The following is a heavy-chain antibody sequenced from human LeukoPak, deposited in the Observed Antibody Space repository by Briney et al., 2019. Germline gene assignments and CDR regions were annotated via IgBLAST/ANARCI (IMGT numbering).Heavy chain of an antibody. J-gene: IGHJ4*02. D-gene: IGHD4-23*01. V-gene: IGHV3-74*01. CDR2: INTDGSST. CDR1: GFTFSSYW. CDR3: ARPNGGNSVVVY. Sequence: GGSLRLSCAASGFTFSSYWMHWVRQAPGKGLVWVSRINTDGSSTSYADSVKGRFTISRDNAKNTLYLQMNSLRAEDTAVYYCARPNGGNSVVVYWGQGTLVTVSS.